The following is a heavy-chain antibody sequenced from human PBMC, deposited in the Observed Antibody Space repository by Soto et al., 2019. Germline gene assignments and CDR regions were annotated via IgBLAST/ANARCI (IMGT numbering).Heavy chain of an antibody. D-gene: IGHD3-22*01. CDR3: ARDLILSH. CDR2: IYYSGST. CDR1: GGSINSYY. V-gene: IGHV4-59*01. Sequence: PSETLSLTCTVSGGSINSYYWSWIRQPPGKGLEWIGYIYYSGSTNYNPSLKSRVTISVDTSKNQFSLKLSSVTAADTAVYYCARDLILSHWGQGTLVTVSS. J-gene: IGHJ4*02.